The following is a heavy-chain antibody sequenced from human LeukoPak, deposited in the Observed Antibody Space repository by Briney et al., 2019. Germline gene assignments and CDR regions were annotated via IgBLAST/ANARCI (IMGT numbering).Heavy chain of an antibody. D-gene: IGHD5-18*01. Sequence: ASVKVSCKASGYTFTSYGISWVRQAPGQGLEWMGWISAYNGNTNCAQKLQGRVTMTTDTSTSTAYMELRSLRSDDTAVYYCARKKRGYSYGKGDYYYYMDVWGKGTTVTVSS. CDR2: ISAYNGNT. V-gene: IGHV1-18*01. CDR1: GYTFTSYG. J-gene: IGHJ6*03. CDR3: ARKKRGYSYGKGDYYYYMDV.